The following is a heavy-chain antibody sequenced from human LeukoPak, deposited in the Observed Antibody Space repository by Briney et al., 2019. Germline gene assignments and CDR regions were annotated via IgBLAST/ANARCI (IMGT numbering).Heavy chain of an antibody. CDR1: GGSISSGGYY. CDR2: IYYSGST. Sequence: TSETLSLTCTVSGGSISSGGYYWSWIRQHPGKGLEWIGYIYYSGSTYYNPSLKSRVTISVDTSKNQFSLKLSSVTAADTAVYYCARGYGSGSYYSAHPQLGDPQFDPWGQGTLVTVSS. J-gene: IGHJ5*02. V-gene: IGHV4-31*03. D-gene: IGHD3-10*01. CDR3: ARGYGSGSYYSAHPQLGDPQFDP.